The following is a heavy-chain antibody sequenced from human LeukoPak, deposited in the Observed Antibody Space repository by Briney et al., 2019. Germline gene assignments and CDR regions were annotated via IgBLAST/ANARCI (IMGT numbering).Heavy chain of an antibody. CDR3: ARVLPWVAGSPRTVDY. CDR2: ISAYNGNT. D-gene: IGHD6-19*01. J-gene: IGHJ4*02. Sequence: GASVKVSCKASGYTFTSYGISWVRQAPGQGLEWMGCISAYNGNTNYAQKLQGRVTMTTDTSTSTAYMELRSLRSDDTAVYYCARVLPWVAGSPRTVDYWGQGTLVTVSS. CDR1: GYTFTSYG. V-gene: IGHV1-18*01.